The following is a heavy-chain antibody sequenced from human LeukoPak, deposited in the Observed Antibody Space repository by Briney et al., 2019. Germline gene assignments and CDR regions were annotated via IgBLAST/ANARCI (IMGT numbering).Heavy chain of an antibody. CDR2: IYHSGST. Sequence: SETLSLTCAVSGYSISSGYYWGWIRQRPGKGLEWIGSIYHSGSTYYNPSLKSRVTISVDTSKNQFSLKLISVTAADTAVYYCARSTAAGPGYWGQGTLVTVSS. CDR3: ARSTAAGPGY. D-gene: IGHD6-13*01. V-gene: IGHV4-38-2*01. CDR1: GYSISSGYY. J-gene: IGHJ4*02.